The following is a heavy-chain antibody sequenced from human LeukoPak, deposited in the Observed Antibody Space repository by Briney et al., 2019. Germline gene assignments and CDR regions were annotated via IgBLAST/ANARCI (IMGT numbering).Heavy chain of an antibody. J-gene: IGHJ4*02. CDR2: INTDGSST. CDR3: ARDFEYYDFWSGYYVDTFLDY. Sequence: GGSLRLSCAASGFTFSSYWMHWVRQAPWKGLVWVSRINTDGSSTSYADSVRGRFTTSRDNDKNMLYLQMNSLRAEDTAVYYCARDFEYYDFWSGYYVDTFLDYWGQGTLVTASS. D-gene: IGHD3-3*01. CDR1: GFTFSSYW. V-gene: IGHV3-74*01.